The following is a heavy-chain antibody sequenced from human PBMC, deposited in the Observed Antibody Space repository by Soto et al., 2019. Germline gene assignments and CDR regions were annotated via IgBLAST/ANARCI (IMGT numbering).Heavy chain of an antibody. CDR2: IDPSDSYT. V-gene: IGHV5-10-1*01. Sequence: GESLKISCKGSGYSFTSYWIGWVRQMPGKGLEWMGRIDPSDSYTNYSPSFQGHVTISADKSISTAYLQWSSLKASDTAMYYCASPRGEGVRDYYYYYGMDVWGQGTTVTVSS. J-gene: IGHJ6*02. CDR1: GYSFTSYW. CDR3: ASPRGEGVRDYYYYYGMDV. D-gene: IGHD3-16*01.